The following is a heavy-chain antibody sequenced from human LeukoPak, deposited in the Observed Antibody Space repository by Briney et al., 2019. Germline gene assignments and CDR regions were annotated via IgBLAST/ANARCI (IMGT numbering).Heavy chain of an antibody. Sequence: ASVKVSCKASGYTFTSYGISWVRQAPGQGLEWMGWISAYNGNTNYAQKLQGRVTMTTDTSTSTAYMELRSLRSDDTAVYYCARDWVDIVVVPALFDSWGQGTLVTVSS. CDR3: ARDWVDIVVVPALFDS. D-gene: IGHD2-2*03. V-gene: IGHV1-18*01. CDR1: GYTFTSYG. CDR2: ISAYNGNT. J-gene: IGHJ5*01.